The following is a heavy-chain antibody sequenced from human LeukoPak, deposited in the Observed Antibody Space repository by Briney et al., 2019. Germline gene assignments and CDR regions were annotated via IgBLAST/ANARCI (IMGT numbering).Heavy chain of an antibody. CDR1: GFTVSSNY. D-gene: IGHD1-26*01. V-gene: IGHV3-53*01. CDR3: ARVWANSGNYYGEDY. Sequence: GSLRLSCAASGFTVSSNYMSWVRQAPGKGLEWVSVIYSGGSTYYADSVKGRFTISRDNSKNTLYLQMNSLRAEDTAVYYCARVWANSGNYYGEDYWGQGTLATVSS. J-gene: IGHJ4*02. CDR2: IYSGGST.